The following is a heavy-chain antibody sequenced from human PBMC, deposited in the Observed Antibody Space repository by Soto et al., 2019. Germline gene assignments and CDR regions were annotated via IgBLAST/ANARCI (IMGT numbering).Heavy chain of an antibody. Sequence: SETLSLTCTVSGGSISSYYWSWIRQPPGKGLEWIGYIYYSGSTNYNPSLKSRVTISVDTSKNQFSLKLSSVTAADTAVYYCARRSPLLSAFDIWGQGTMVTVSS. CDR3: ARRSPLLSAFDI. J-gene: IGHJ3*02. D-gene: IGHD2-8*02. CDR1: GGSISSYY. CDR2: IYYSGST. V-gene: IGHV4-59*01.